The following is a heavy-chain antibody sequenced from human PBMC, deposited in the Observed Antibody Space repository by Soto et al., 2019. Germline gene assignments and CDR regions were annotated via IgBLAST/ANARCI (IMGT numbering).Heavy chain of an antibody. D-gene: IGHD6-6*01. Sequence: EVQLAESGGGLAQPGGSLRLSCAASGFTLSGYAMDWVRQAPGKGLESVSGISSNGVGTYYANSVQGRFTISRDNSKNTVYLQMGSLRPEAMAVYYCARRARPDFYYMDVWGKGTTVTVS. J-gene: IGHJ6*03. CDR2: ISSNGVGT. CDR3: ARRARPDFYYMDV. CDR1: GFTLSGYA. V-gene: IGHV3-64*01.